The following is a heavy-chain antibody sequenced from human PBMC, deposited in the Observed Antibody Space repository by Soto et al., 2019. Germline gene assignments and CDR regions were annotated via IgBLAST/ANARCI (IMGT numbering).Heavy chain of an antibody. Sequence: SETLSLTCAVSGYSISSGYYWGWIRQPPGKGLEWIGSIYHSGSTYYNPSLKSRVTISVDTSKNQFSLKLSSVTAADTAVYYCARVSAVAGVDYWGQGTLVTVSS. CDR2: IYHSGST. D-gene: IGHD6-19*01. CDR3: ARVSAVAGVDY. CDR1: GYSISSGYY. J-gene: IGHJ4*02. V-gene: IGHV4-38-2*01.